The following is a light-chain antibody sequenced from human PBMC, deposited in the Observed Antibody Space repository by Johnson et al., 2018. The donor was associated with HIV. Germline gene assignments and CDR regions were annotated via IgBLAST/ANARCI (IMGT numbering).Light chain of an antibody. V-gene: IGLV1-51*02. Sequence: QSVLTQPPSVSAAPGQKVTISCSGSSSNIGNNYVSWYQQLPGTAPKLLIYENNKRPSGIPDRFSGSKSGTSATLGITGLQTGYEADYYCGTWDSSLSAGLFGTGTKVTVL. J-gene: IGLJ1*01. CDR3: GTWDSSLSAGL. CDR2: ENN. CDR1: SSNIGNNY.